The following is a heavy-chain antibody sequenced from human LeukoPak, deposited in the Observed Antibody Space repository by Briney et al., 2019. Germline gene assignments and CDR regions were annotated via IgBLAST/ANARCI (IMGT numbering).Heavy chain of an antibody. V-gene: IGHV3-23*01. CDR1: GFTFSSYA. Sequence: GGSLRLSCAASGFTFSSYALSWVRQAPGKGLEWVSGISENGGTTFYADSVKGRFTITRDNSKNTLYVQMGSLRAEDMAVYYCARFTGNAFDIWGQGTMVTLS. D-gene: IGHD3-10*01. CDR2: ISENGGTT. CDR3: ARFTGNAFDI. J-gene: IGHJ3*02.